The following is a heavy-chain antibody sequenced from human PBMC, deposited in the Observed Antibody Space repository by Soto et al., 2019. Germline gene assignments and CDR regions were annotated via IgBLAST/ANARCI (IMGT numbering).Heavy chain of an antibody. Sequence: QVQLVESGGGVVQSGRSLRLSCAASGFTFSSYVMHWVRQAPGKGLEWVAAISYDGSNKYYADSVQGRFTISRDNFKNTLYLEMNSLRAEDTAVYYCARVMITFGGVIDPLAFDIWGQGTMVTVSS. D-gene: IGHD3-16*02. CDR3: ARVMITFGGVIDPLAFDI. V-gene: IGHV3-30-3*01. CDR1: GFTFSSYV. CDR2: ISYDGSNK. J-gene: IGHJ3*02.